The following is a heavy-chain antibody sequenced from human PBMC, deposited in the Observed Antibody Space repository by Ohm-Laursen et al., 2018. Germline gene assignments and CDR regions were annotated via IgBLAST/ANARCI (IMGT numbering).Heavy chain of an antibody. V-gene: IGHV4-4*07. CDR3: ARGGIRGSIDI. CDR2: IYYSGST. Sequence: SETLSLTCAVSGGSLSNYYWNWVRQPAGKGLEWMGRIYYSGSTNYNPSLESRVTISVDTSKNQFSLKLSSVTAADTAVYYCARGGIRGSIDIWGQGTMVTVSS. CDR1: GGSLSNYY. D-gene: IGHD5-12*01. J-gene: IGHJ3*02.